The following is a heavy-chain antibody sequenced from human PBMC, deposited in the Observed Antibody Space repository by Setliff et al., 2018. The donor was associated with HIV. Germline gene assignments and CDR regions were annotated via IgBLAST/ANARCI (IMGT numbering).Heavy chain of an antibody. CDR3: AKAPIDRIPSYFDY. J-gene: IGHJ4*02. Sequence: HPGGSLRLSCAASGFTFSTYAMSWVRQAPGKGLEWVSTISGSGSSTYDADSVKGRFTISRDNSENTLYLQLSSLRAEDTAVYYCAKAPIDRIPSYFDYWGQGTLVTVSS. D-gene: IGHD5-18*01. CDR2: ISGSGSST. CDR1: GFTFSTYA. V-gene: IGHV3-23*01.